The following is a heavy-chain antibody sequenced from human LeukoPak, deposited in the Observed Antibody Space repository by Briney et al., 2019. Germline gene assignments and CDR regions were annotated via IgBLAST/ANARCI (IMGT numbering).Heavy chain of an antibody. CDR1: GFTFSIYS. J-gene: IGHJ4*02. V-gene: IGHV3-21*01. Sequence: PGGSLRLSCAASGFTFSIYSMNWVRQAPGKGLEWVSSISSSSSYTCYADSLKGRFTISRDNAKNSLYLQMNSLRAEDTAVYYCARATGSGWYPIDYWGQGTLVTVSA. CDR3: ARATGSGWYPIDY. CDR2: ISSSSSYT. D-gene: IGHD6-19*01.